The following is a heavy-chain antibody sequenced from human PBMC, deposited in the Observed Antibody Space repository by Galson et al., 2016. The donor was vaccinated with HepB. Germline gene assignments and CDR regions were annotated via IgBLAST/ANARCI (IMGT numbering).Heavy chain of an antibody. CDR2: TDPSDSDV. J-gene: IGHJ5*02. Sequence: QSGAEVKKPGQSLRISCEASGYSFTTYWISWARQMPGKGLEWMGKTDPSDSDVYYSPSFQGHVTFSVNRSITTAYLQWSGLKASDTAIYYCARHATEDPLGDYFEPWGQGTPVIVSS. V-gene: IGHV5-10-1*01. CDR1: GYSFTTYW. CDR3: ARHATEDPLGDYFEP. D-gene: IGHD2-15*01.